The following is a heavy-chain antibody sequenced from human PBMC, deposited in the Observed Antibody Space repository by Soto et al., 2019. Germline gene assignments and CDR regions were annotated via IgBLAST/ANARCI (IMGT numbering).Heavy chain of an antibody. V-gene: IGHV3-48*03. CDR2: ISDSGGTV. D-gene: IGHD3-3*01. J-gene: IGHJ6*02. Sequence: GGSLRLSCAASGFTFRSYEMNWVRQAPGQGLEWVSYISDSGGTVYYADSVKGRFTVSRDNAQNSVYLQMNSLRTEDTAVYYCARDLLHYDFWSGYSAYFYYGMDVWGPGTTVTVSS. CDR3: ARDLLHYDFWSGYSAYFYYGMDV. CDR1: GFTFRSYE.